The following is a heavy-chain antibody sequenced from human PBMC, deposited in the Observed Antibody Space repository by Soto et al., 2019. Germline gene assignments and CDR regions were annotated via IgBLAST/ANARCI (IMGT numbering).Heavy chain of an antibody. J-gene: IGHJ5*02. V-gene: IGHV4-59*01. CDR3: ARATVYSSSWSTINWFDP. CDR2: IYYSGST. D-gene: IGHD6-13*01. Sequence: SETLSLTCTVSGGSISSYYWSWIRQPPGKGLEWIGYIYYSGSTNYNPSLKSRVTISVDTSKNQFSLKLSSVTAADTAVYYCARATVYSSSWSTINWFDPWGQGTLVTVSS. CDR1: GGSISSYY.